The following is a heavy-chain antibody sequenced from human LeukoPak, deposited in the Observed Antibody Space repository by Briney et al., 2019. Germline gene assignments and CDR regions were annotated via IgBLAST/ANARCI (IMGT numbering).Heavy chain of an antibody. Sequence: PSETLSLTCAVSGGSISSGGYSWSWLRQPPGKGLEWIAYIYHSGSTHYNPSLKSRVTISVDRTKNQFSLKLSSVTAADTAVYYCARGPRLYDILTGYSSYYFDYWGQGTLVTVSS. D-gene: IGHD3-9*01. CDR3: ARGPRLYDILTGYSSYYFDY. CDR1: GGSISSGGYS. V-gene: IGHV4-30-2*01. CDR2: IYHSGST. J-gene: IGHJ4*02.